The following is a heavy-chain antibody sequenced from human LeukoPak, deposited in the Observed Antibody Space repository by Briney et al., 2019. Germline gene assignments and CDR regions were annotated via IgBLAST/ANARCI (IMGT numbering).Heavy chain of an antibody. CDR1: GGSISSYY. CDR3: ARVQYYYDSSGYYLFDY. D-gene: IGHD3-22*01. Sequence: SETLSLTCTVSGGSISSYYWSWIRRPPGKGLEWIGYIYYSGSTNYNPSLKSRVTISVDTSKNQFSLKLSSVTAADTAVYYCARVQYYYDSSGYYLFDYWGQGTLVTVSS. CDR2: IYYSGST. J-gene: IGHJ4*02. V-gene: IGHV4-59*01.